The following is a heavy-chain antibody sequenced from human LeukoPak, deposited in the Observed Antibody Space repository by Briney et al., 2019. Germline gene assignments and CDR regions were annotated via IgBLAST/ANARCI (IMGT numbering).Heavy chain of an antibody. CDR3: AREGGKRDILTGYYPAYYFDY. Sequence: GGSLRLSCAASGFPFDDYGMTWVRQAPGKGLEWVSSISSSSSYIYYADSVKGRFTISRDNAKNSLYLQMNSLRAEDTAVYYCAREGGKRDILTGYYPAYYFDYWGQGTLVTVSS. D-gene: IGHD3-9*01. J-gene: IGHJ4*02. V-gene: IGHV3-21*01. CDR1: GFPFDDYG. CDR2: ISSSSSYI.